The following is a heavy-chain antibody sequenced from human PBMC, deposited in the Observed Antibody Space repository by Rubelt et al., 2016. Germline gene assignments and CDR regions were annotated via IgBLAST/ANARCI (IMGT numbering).Heavy chain of an antibody. CDR3: ARDYSISGSFTTDYYYYGMDV. CDR2: INSDGSST. CDR1: ELTSLTPSGFW. Sequence: DSRGGLVQPGGSLRLSCAASELTSLTPSGFWMHWVRQAPGKGLVWVSRINSDGSSTSYADSVKGRFTISRDNAKNSLYLQMASLRAEDTAVDYCARDYSISGSFTTDYYYYGMDVWGQGTTVTVSS. J-gene: IGHJ6*02. V-gene: IGHV3-74*01. D-gene: IGHD1-26*01.